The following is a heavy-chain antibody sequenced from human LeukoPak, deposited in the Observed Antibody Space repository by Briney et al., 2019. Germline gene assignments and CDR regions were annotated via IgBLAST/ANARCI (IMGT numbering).Heavy chain of an antibody. CDR3: AKKISMIVVVSPVDY. Sequence: GGSLRLSCAASGFTLSNYAMSWVRQAPGKGLEWVSSISGSGGSTYYAASVKGRFTISRDNSQNTLYLQMSSLRAEDTAVYYCAKKISMIVVVSPVDYWGQGTLVTVSS. J-gene: IGHJ4*02. CDR1: GFTLSNYA. D-gene: IGHD3-22*01. CDR2: ISGSGGST. V-gene: IGHV3-23*01.